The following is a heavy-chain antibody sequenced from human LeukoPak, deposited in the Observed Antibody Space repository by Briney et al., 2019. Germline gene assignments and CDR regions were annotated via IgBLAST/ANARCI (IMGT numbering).Heavy chain of an antibody. CDR2: I. D-gene: IGHD2-2*01. Sequence: TGGSLRLSCAASGFTFSSYSMNWVRQAPGKGLEWVSAIKGRFTISRDNAENSLYLQMNSLRVEDTAVYYCARAPTVLVGYCSSSSCQADYWGQGTLATVSS. V-gene: IGHV3-21*01. CDR3: ARAPTVLVGYCSSSSCQADY. CDR1: GFTFSSYS. J-gene: IGHJ4*02.